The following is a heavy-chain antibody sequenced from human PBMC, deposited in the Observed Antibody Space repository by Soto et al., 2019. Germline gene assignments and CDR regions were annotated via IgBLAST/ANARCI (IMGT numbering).Heavy chain of an antibody. CDR2: IKSKTDGGTT. CDR3: TTDGHRPPGIAAADHFDY. Sequence: GGSLRLSCAASGFTFSNAWMNWVRQAPGKGLEWVGRIKSKTDGGTTDYAAPVKGRFTISRDDSKNTLYLQMNSLKTEDTAVYYCTTDGHRPPGIAAADHFDYWGQGTLVTVSS. CDR1: GFTFSNAW. D-gene: IGHD6-13*01. J-gene: IGHJ4*02. V-gene: IGHV3-15*07.